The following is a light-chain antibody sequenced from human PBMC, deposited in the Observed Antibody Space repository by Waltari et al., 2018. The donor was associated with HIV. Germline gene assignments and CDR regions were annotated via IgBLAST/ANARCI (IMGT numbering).Light chain of an antibody. J-gene: IGKJ4*01. CDR1: QSVSSY. CDR3: QQRSNF. Sequence: EIVLTQSPATLSFSPGERATLSCRASQSVSSYLAWYQQKPGQAPRLLIYDASNRATGIPARFSGSGSGTDFTLTISSLEPEDFAVYYCQQRSNFFGGGTKVEIK. CDR2: DAS. V-gene: IGKV3-11*01.